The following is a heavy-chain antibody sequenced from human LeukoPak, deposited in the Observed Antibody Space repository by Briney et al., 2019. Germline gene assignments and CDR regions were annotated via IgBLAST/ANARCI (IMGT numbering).Heavy chain of an antibody. D-gene: IGHD5-18*01. V-gene: IGHV3-11*01. CDR1: GFTFSDYY. CDR3: AGELGSLDTAMNH. CDR2: ISSSGSTI. Sequence: GGSLRLSCAASGFTFSDYYMSWIRQAPGKGLEWVSYISSSGSTIYYADSVKGRFTISRDNAKNSLYLQMNSLRAEDTAVYYCAGELGSLDTAMNHWGQGTLVTVSS. J-gene: IGHJ5*02.